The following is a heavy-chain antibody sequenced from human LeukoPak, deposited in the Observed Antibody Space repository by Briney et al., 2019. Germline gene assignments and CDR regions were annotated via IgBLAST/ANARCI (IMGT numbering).Heavy chain of an antibody. CDR2: ISKNGRT. CDR3: TKESPYAVRGTGRLYYFDY. V-gene: IGHV3-23*01. CDR1: GFTFSSYA. D-gene: IGHD6-19*01. J-gene: IGHJ4*02. Sequence: GGSLRLSCAVSGFTFSSYAISWVRQAPGKGLEWVSAISKNGRTYYAESAKGRFTISRDNSKNTVHLQMNSLRAEDTAVYYCTKESPYAVRGTGRLYYFDYWGQGALVTVSS.